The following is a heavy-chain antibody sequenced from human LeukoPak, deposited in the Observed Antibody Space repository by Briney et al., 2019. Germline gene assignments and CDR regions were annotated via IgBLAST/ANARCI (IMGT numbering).Heavy chain of an antibody. CDR2: IYYSGST. D-gene: IGHD4-23*01. CDR3: ASGTGGGNPFGY. V-gene: IGHV4-39*07. J-gene: IGHJ4*02. CDR1: GGSIISSSYY. Sequence: PSETLSLTCTVSGGSIISSSYYWGWIRQPPGKGLEWIGSIYYSGSTYYNPSLKSRVTISVDTSKNQFSLKLSSVTAADTAVYYCASGTGGGNPFGYWGQGTLVTVSS.